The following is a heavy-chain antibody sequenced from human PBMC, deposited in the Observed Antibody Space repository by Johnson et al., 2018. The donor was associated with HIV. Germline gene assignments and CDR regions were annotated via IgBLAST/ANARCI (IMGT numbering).Heavy chain of an antibody. CDR1: GFTVSSNY. D-gene: IGHD6-6*01. J-gene: IGHJ3*02. V-gene: IGHV3-66*01. Sequence: VQLVESGGGLVQPGGSLRLSCAASGFTVSSNYMSWVRQVPGKGLEWVSLIYSGGTTYYADSLKGRFIISRDNSKNTLYLQMNSLRAEDTAVYYCAKVLGYSSSSRDAFDIWGQGTMVTVSS. CDR3: AKVLGYSSSSRDAFDI. CDR2: IYSGGTT.